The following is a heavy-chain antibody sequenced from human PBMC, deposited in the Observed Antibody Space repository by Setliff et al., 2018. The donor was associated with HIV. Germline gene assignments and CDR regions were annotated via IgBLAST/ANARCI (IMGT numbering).Heavy chain of an antibody. V-gene: IGHV1-18*01. D-gene: IGHD2-15*01. CDR3: AGAGYWLGYDAFDI. CDR1: GYTFSSFG. Sequence: ASVKVSCKASGYTFSSFGISWVRQAPGQGLEWMGWISAYKGNTNYAQKLQGRVTMTTDTSTSTAYMELRSLRSDDTAVYYCAGAGYWLGYDAFDIWGQGTMVTVSS. J-gene: IGHJ3*02. CDR2: ISAYKGNT.